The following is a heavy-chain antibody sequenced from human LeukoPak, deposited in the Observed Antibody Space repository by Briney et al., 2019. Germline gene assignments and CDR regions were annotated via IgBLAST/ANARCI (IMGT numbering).Heavy chain of an antibody. CDR1: GFTFSSFW. CDR3: ARDRGGAVAGIGY. CDR2: INSDGSST. Sequence: GGSLRLSRAASGFTFSSFWMHWVRQAPGKGLVWVSRINSDGSSTSYADSVKGRLTISRDNAKNTLYLQMNSLRAEDTAVYYCARDRGGAVAGIGYWGQGTLVTVSS. J-gene: IGHJ4*02. V-gene: IGHV3-74*01. D-gene: IGHD6-19*01.